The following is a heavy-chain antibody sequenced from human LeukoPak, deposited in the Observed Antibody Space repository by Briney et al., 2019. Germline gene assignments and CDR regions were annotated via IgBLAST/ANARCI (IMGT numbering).Heavy chain of an antibody. J-gene: IGHJ4*02. D-gene: IGHD6-19*01. CDR2: IYYSGST. CDR1: GGSISSYY. Sequence: PSETLSLTCTVSGGSISSYYWSWIRQPPGKGLEWIGYIYYSGSTNYNPSLKSRVTLSVDSSKSQLSLKLTSATAADTAVYYCARAGSGWYVFDYWGQGTLVTVSS. CDR3: ARAGSGWYVFDY. V-gene: IGHV4-59*01.